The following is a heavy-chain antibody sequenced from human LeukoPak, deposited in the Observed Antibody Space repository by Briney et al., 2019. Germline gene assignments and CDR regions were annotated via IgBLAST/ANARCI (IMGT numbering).Heavy chain of an antibody. V-gene: IGHV4-34*01. D-gene: IGHD3-22*01. CDR2: INHSGST. CDR1: GGSFSGYY. J-gene: IGHJ4*02. CDR3: ARLLYYYDSSGYYYPFDY. Sequence: SETLSLTCAVYGGSFSGYYWSWIRQPPGKGLEWIGEINHSGSTNYNPSLKSRVTISADTSKNQFSLKLSSVTAADTAVYYCARLLYYYDSSGYYYPFDYWGQGTLVTVSS.